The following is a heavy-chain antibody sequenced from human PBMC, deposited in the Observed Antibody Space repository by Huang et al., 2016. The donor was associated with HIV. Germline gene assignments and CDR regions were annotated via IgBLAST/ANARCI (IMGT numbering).Heavy chain of an antibody. V-gene: IGHV4-59*11. D-gene: IGHD3-3*01. CDR3: ARDHHDFWRGYRRMYFFDH. Sequence: QVQLQESGPGLVKPSETLSLTCTVSGGSFSTHYWSWIRQPPGKGLEWIGSIDYSGSTNYSPARKSRVTILLDTSKNQFSLRVNSVTAADTAMYYCARDHHDFWRGYRRMYFFDHWGQGTLVTVSS. CDR2: IDYSGST. CDR1: GGSFSTHY. J-gene: IGHJ4*02.